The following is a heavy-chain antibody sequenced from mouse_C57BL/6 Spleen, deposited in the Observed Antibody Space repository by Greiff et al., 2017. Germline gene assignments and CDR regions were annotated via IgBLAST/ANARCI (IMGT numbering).Heavy chain of an antibody. V-gene: IGHV1-39*01. CDR1: GYSFTDYN. Sequence: LQESGPELVKPGASVKISCKASGYSFTDYNMNWVQPSNGKSLEWIGVINPNYGTTRYNQKFKGKAPLTVYQCSSTAYMQLNSLTAEDSAVYYCARSVHYYGTYYARDYWGQGTSVTGSS. D-gene: IGHD1-2*01. CDR3: ARSVHYYGTYYARDY. CDR2: INPNYGTT. J-gene: IGHJ4*01.